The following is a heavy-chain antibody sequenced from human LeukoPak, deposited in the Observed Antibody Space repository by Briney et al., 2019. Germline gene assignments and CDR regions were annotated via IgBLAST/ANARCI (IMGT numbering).Heavy chain of an antibody. Sequence: PGGSLRLSCEASGFSVSSNFMSWVRQAPGKRVERVSVIYSGGTTYNADSVRGRFTISRDNSKNPLYLQMNSLRAEDTAVYYCARDGYGYNYMDVWGKGTTVTVSS. D-gene: IGHD5-12*01. V-gene: IGHV3-53*01. CDR3: ARDGYGYNYMDV. J-gene: IGHJ6*03. CDR1: GFSVSSNF. CDR2: IYSGGTT.